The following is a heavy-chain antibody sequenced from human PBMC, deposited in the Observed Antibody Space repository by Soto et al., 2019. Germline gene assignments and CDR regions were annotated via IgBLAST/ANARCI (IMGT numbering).Heavy chain of an antibody. CDR3: ARDNYYGRGSYYKFDY. J-gene: IGHJ4*02. V-gene: IGHV1-18*01. CDR2: ISAYNGNT. Sequence: QVHLVQSGAEVKKPGASVKVSCKASGYTFTNYAISWVRQAPGQGLEWMGWISAYNGNTNYAQKLQGRVIMTTDTSTSTAYMELRSLRSDDTAVYYCARDNYYGRGSYYKFDYWGQGTLVTVSS. CDR1: GYTFTNYA. D-gene: IGHD3-10*01.